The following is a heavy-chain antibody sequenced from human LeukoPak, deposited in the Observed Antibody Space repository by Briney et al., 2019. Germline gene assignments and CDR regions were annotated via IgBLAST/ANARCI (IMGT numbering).Heavy chain of an antibody. J-gene: IGHJ4*02. Sequence: GGSLRLSCAGSGFVFSRYEMNWVHQTPGTGVDCFSYISRRGSTIYYADSVRARFAGSRDNGSSSLYLQMNSLRAEDTAIYYCARGPLSPALYFYSWGQGTLGTVSA. V-gene: IGHV3-48*03. CDR2: ISRRGSTI. D-gene: IGHD3-3*02. CDR3: ARGPLSPALYFYS. CDR1: GFVFSRYE.